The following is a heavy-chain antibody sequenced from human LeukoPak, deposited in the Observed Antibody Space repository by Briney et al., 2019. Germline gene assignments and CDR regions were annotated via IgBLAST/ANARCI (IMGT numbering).Heavy chain of an antibody. Sequence: GGSLRLSCAASGFTFSSYAMSWVRQAPGKGLEWVSTINDNGVNTYYAHSVKGRFTISRDNSKNTLYLQLNSLRAEDTAFYYCAKDPSDRGASGSYNYFDYWGQGTLVTVSS. CDR3: AKDPSDRGASGSYNYFDY. V-gene: IGHV3-23*01. D-gene: IGHD3-10*01. CDR2: INDNGVNT. CDR1: GFTFSSYA. J-gene: IGHJ4*02.